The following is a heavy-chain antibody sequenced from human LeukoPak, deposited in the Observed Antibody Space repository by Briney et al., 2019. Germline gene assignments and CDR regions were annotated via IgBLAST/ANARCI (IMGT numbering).Heavy chain of an antibody. D-gene: IGHD3-16*01. J-gene: IGHJ4*02. CDR3: ATSYTTGNDY. V-gene: IGHV1-69-2*01. CDR1: GYTFTDYY. Sequence: ASVKISCKVSGYTFTDYYMHWVQQAPGKGLEWMGLVDPEDGETLYAEKFQGRVTITADTSTDTAYMELSSLRSEDTAVYYCATSYTTGNDYWGQGTLVTVSS. CDR2: VDPEDGET.